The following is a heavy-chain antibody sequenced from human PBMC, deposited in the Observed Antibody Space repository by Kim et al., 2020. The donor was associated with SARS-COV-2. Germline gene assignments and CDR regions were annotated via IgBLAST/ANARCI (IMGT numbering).Heavy chain of an antibody. J-gene: IGHJ4*02. CDR2: GST. V-gene: IGHV3-66*01. Sequence: GSTNYADSVKGRFTISRDNSKNTLYLQMNSLRAEDTAVYYCVSVGGAVNYWGQGTLVTVSS. D-gene: IGHD6-19*01. CDR3: VSVGGAVNY.